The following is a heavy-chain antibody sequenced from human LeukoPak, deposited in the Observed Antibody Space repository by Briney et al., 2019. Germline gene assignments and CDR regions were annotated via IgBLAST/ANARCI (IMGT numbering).Heavy chain of an antibody. V-gene: IGHV3-23*01. CDR3: AKTRVGIAAADSFDY. D-gene: IGHD6-13*01. Sequence: GGSLRLSCAASGFTSSSYAMSWVRQAPGKGLEWVSAISGSGGSTYYADSVKGRFTISRDNSKNTLYLQMNSLRAEDTAVYYCAKTRVGIAAADSFDYWGQGTLVTVSS. J-gene: IGHJ4*02. CDR1: GFTSSSYA. CDR2: ISGSGGST.